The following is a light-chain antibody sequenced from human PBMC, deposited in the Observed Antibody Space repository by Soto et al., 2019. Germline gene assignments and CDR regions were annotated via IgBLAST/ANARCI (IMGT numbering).Light chain of an antibody. Sequence: EIVFTQSPATLSLSPGERVTLSCRASQSVSSYLAWYQQKPGQAPRILIYDASNRATGIPARFSGSGSGTDFTLPLSRLEPEDFAVYYCQQRSNWPLTFGGGTKVDIK. CDR3: QQRSNWPLT. CDR1: QSVSSY. J-gene: IGKJ4*01. CDR2: DAS. V-gene: IGKV3-11*01.